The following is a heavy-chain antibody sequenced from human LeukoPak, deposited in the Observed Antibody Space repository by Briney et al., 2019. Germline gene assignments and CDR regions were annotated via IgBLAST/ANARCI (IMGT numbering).Heavy chain of an antibody. Sequence: GGSLRLSCAASGFTFSSYAMSWVRQAPGKGLEWVSAISGSGGSTYYADSVKGRFTISRDNSKNTLYLQMNSLRAEDTAVYYCAKVPRGLSGYCSSTSCYIFDYWGQGTLVTVSS. CDR3: AKVPRGLSGYCSSTSCYIFDY. D-gene: IGHD2-2*02. CDR1: GFTFSSYA. V-gene: IGHV3-23*01. J-gene: IGHJ4*02. CDR2: ISGSGGST.